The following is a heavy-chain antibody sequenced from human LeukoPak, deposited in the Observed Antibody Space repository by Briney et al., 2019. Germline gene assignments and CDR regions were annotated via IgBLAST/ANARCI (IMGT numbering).Heavy chain of an antibody. CDR1: GYTFTSYG. D-gene: IGHD4-17*01. CDR3: ARDLTTVTIWMSGWFDP. J-gene: IGHJ5*02. V-gene: IGHV1-18*01. Sequence: ASVKVSCKASGYTFTSYGISWVRQAPGQGPEWMGWISAYNGNTNYAQKLQGRVTMTTDTSTSTAYMELRSLRSDDTAVYYCARDLTTVTIWMSGWFDPWGQGTLVTVSS. CDR2: ISAYNGNT.